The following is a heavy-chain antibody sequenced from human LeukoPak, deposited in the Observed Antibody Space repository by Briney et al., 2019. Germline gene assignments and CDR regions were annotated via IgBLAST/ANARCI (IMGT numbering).Heavy chain of an antibody. CDR1: GFTFSGYA. CDR2: IFASGSTT. Sequence: GGSLRLSCAASGFTFSGYAMNWVRQAPGKGLEWVSLIFASGSTTKYADSVKGRFTISRDNSKNTLYLQMNSLRAEDTVVYYCAKDLRPDGISDFDHWGQGTLVTVSS. J-gene: IGHJ4*02. CDR3: AKDLRPDGISDFDH. V-gene: IGHV3-23*05. D-gene: IGHD1-14*01.